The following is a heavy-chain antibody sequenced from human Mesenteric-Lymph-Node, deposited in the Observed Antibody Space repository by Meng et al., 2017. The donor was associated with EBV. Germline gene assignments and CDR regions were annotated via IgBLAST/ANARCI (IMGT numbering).Heavy chain of an antibody. CDR1: GASFSYYY. CDR3: ATLGSFASSIDP. Sequence: QVKLQQWGAGLLKPSETLSLTCAVYGASFSYYYWTWIRQPPGKGLEWIGEVNHGGATIYNPSLESRVTISIDTSKNQFSLKVTSVTAADTAVYFCATLGSFASSIDPWGQGTLVTVSS. V-gene: IGHV4-34*02. J-gene: IGHJ5*02. D-gene: IGHD3-16*01. CDR2: VNHGGAT.